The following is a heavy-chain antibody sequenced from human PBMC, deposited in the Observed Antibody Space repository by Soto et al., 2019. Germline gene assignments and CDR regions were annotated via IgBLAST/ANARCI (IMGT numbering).Heavy chain of an antibody. D-gene: IGHD3-10*01. Sequence: ESGGGLVQPGRSLRLSCAASGFTFDDYAMHWVRQAPGKGLEWVSGISWNSGSIGYADSVKGRFTISRDNAKNSLYLQMNSLRAEDTALYYCAKEITMVRGVVNWGQGTLVTVSS. J-gene: IGHJ4*02. V-gene: IGHV3-9*01. CDR1: GFTFDDYA. CDR3: AKEITMVRGVVN. CDR2: ISWNSGSI.